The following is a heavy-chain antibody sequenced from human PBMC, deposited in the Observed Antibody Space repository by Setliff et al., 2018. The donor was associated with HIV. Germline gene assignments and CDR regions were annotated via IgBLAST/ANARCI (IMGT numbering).Heavy chain of an antibody. D-gene: IGHD5-12*01. V-gene: IGHV4-39*01. Sequence: SETLSLTCSVSGGSTSSSSYYWAWVRQPPGKGPEWIGSVYYSGSTHYNPSLKSRVTISVDTSKNQFSLKLSSVTAADTAVYYCATLKMATIYRDFDYWGQGTLVTVSS. CDR2: VYYSGST. CDR1: GGSTSSSSYY. CDR3: ATLKMATIYRDFDY. J-gene: IGHJ4*02.